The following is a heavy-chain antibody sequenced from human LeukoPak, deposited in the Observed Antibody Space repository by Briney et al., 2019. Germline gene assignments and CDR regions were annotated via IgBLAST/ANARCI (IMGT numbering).Heavy chain of an antibody. V-gene: IGHV1-2*02. CDR1: GYTFTGYY. J-gene: IGHJ5*02. Sequence: ASVKVSCKASGYTFTGYYMHWVRQAPGQGLEWMGWINPNSGGTDYAQKFQGRVTLTRDTSMSTAYMELSSLRSDDTAVYYCARVKAAGGSEGFDPWGQGTLVTVSS. CDR2: INPNSGGT. D-gene: IGHD3-10*01. CDR3: ARVKAAGGSEGFDP.